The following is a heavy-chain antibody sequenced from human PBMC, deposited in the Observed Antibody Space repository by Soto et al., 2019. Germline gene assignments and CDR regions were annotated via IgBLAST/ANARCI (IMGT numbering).Heavy chain of an antibody. J-gene: IGHJ4*02. D-gene: IGHD2-2*01. CDR2: ISGSGGST. CDR1: GFTFSSYA. CDR3: AKDTYSSSWYF. V-gene: IGHV3-23*01. Sequence: EVQLLESGGGLVQPGGSLRLSCAASGFTFSSYAMSWVRQAPGKGLEWVSAISGSGGSTYYADSVKGRFTISRDNSKNTLYLQMNGLRAEDTALYFCAKDTYSSSWYFWGQGTLVTVSS.